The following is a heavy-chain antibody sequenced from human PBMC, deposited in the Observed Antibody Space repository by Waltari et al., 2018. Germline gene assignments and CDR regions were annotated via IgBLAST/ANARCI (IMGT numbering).Heavy chain of an antibody. D-gene: IGHD3-10*01. CDR1: GGSISSYY. J-gene: IGHJ5*02. CDR3: AREFYGSGSYQYNWFDP. CDR2: IYTSGST. V-gene: IGHV4-4*07. Sequence: QVQLQESGPGLVKPSETLSLTCTVSGGSISSYYWSWIRQPAGKGLEWIGRIYTSGSTNYNPSLKSRVTMSVDTSKNQFSLKLSSVTAADTAVYYCAREFYGSGSYQYNWFDPWGQGTLVTVSS.